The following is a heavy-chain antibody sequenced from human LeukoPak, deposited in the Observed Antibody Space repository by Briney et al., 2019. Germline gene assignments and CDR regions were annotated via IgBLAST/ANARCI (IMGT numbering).Heavy chain of an antibody. CDR3: ARDSGGDY. CDR2: ISTSSNTI. V-gene: IGHV3-48*02. CDR1: GFTFSSYN. J-gene: IGHJ4*02. Sequence: GGSLRLSCAASGFTFSSYNMNWVRQAPGKGLEWVSYISTSSNTIYYADSVKGRFTISRDNAKNSPYLQMNSLRDEDTAVYYCARDSGGDYWGQGTLVTVSS.